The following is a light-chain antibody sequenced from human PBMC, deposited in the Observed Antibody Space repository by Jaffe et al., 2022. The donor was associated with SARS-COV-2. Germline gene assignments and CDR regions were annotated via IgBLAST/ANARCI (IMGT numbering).Light chain of an antibody. V-gene: IGKV3-11*01. Sequence: EIVLTQSPATLSLSPGERGTLSCRASQSVGRSLAWYQQKPGQAPRLLIYDASNRATGTPARFSGSGSGTDFTLTISSLEPEDFAVYYCQQRSNSIFTFGPGTKVDIK. CDR3: QQRSNSIFT. CDR2: DAS. J-gene: IGKJ3*01. CDR1: QSVGRS.